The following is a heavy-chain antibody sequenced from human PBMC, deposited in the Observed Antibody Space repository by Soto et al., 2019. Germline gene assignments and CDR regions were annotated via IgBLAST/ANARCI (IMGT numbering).Heavy chain of an antibody. J-gene: IGHJ6*02. CDR1: GFTFSSYA. CDR3: AKDSSGTYYDFGSGYFSEDYYVMDL. Sequence: GGSLRLSCAASGFTFSSYAMSWVRQAPGKGLEWVSAISGSGGSAYYADSVKGRFTISRDNSKNTLYLQMNSLRAEDTAVYYCAKDSSGTYYDFGSGYFSEDYYVMDLWGQGSTVTVSS. V-gene: IGHV3-23*01. D-gene: IGHD3-3*01. CDR2: ISGSGGSA.